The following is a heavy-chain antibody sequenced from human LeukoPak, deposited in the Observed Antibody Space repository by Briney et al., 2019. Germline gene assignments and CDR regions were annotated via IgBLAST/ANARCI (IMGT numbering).Heavy chain of an antibody. CDR3: ARVKNSGFYYFDY. CDR2: ISSNGGST. Sequence: GGSLRLSCAASGFPFSSYAMHWVRQAPGKGLEYVSAISSNGGSTYYANSVKGRFTISRDNSKNTLYLQMGSLRAEDMAVYYCARVKNSGFYYFDYWGQGTLVTVSS. D-gene: IGHD2/OR15-2a*01. V-gene: IGHV3-64*01. CDR1: GFPFSSYA. J-gene: IGHJ4*02.